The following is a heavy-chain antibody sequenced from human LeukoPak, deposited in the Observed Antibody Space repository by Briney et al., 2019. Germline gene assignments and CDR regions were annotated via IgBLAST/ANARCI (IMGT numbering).Heavy chain of an antibody. CDR2: IYYSGST. V-gene: IGHV4-30-4*08. CDR1: GGSISSGDYY. Sequence: ASQTLSLTCTVSGGSISSGDYYWSWIRQPPGKGLEWIGYIYYSGSTYYNPSLKSRVTISVDTSKNQFSLKLSSVTAADTAVYYCARGFGGYDEYYYYYMDVWGKGTTVTVS. CDR3: ARGFGGYDEYYYYYMDV. J-gene: IGHJ6*03. D-gene: IGHD5-12*01.